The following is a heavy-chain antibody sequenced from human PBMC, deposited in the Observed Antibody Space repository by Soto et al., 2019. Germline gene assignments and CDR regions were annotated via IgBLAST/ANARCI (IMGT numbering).Heavy chain of an antibody. D-gene: IGHD2-8*01. CDR3: SRVGQQLPHMYDWFDP. CDR1: GFTFRNFW. J-gene: IGHJ5*02. Sequence: EVQLVESGGGLVQPGGSLRLSCAASGFTFRNFWMSWVRQAPGKGLEWVANIKPDGSEKKYVDSVKGRFTISRDNAKNSLYLQMNILRDDDTAVDDCSRVGQQLPHMYDWFDPWDQGTLLIVSS. V-gene: IGHV3-7*01. CDR2: IKPDGSEK.